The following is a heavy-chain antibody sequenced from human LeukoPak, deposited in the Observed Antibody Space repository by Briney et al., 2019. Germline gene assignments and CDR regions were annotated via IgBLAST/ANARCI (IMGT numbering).Heavy chain of an antibody. CDR1: GYSFTNYD. Sequence: ASVNVSCKASGYSFTNYDINWVRQAPGQGLEWMGWMNPKSGDTAYSQKFQGRVFITRDTSINTAYMELSSLGSDDTAVYYCARDGRGSRSSWFDHWGQGTLVIVSS. D-gene: IGHD3-10*01. CDR3: ARDGRGSRSSWFDH. J-gene: IGHJ5*02. V-gene: IGHV1-8*03. CDR2: MNPKSGDT.